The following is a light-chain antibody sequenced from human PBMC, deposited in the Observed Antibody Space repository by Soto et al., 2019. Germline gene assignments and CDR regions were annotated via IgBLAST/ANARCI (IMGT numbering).Light chain of an antibody. Sequence: EIVLTQSPGTLSLSPGERATLSCRASQSVSSNYLAWYQQKPGQTPRLLIYGASSRATGIPDRVSGSGSGTDFTLTISGREPEDFAVYYGQQYGSSPWTFGHGTKVEIK. J-gene: IGKJ1*01. CDR2: GAS. CDR1: QSVSSNY. V-gene: IGKV3-20*01. CDR3: QQYGSSPWT.